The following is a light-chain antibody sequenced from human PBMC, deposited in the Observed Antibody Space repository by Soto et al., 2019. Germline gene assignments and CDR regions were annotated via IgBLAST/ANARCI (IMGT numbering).Light chain of an antibody. CDR3: HQYGRSPRT. J-gene: IGKJ1*01. V-gene: IGKV3-20*01. CDR2: GAF. Sequence: EIVLTQSPGTLSLYPGERATFSCRDSQSVRSNYLAWYQQKPGQGPRLLIYGAFKRATGIPDRFSGSWSGTDFTLTISRMEPEVFAVYCCHQYGRSPRTFGEATNVEIQ. CDR1: QSVRSNY.